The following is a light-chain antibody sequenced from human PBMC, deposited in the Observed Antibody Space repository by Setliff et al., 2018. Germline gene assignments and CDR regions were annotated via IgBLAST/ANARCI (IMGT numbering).Light chain of an antibody. CDR3: GSYTSINTLLYI. CDR2: DVS. V-gene: IGLV2-14*01. J-gene: IGLJ1*01. CDR1: SGDVGGYDY. Sequence: QSALTQPASVSGSPGQSITISCTGTSGDVGGYDYVSWYQQHPGKAPKLMIYDVSNRPSGVSNRFSGPKSGNTASLTISGLQAEDEADYYCGSYTSINTLLYIFGTGTKVTVL.